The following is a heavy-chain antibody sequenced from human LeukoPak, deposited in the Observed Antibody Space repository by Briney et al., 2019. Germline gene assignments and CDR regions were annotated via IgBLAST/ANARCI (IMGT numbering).Heavy chain of an antibody. CDR2: ISSSGSTI. D-gene: IGHD3-3*01. CDR3: ARDGAGIFGVVAAIDY. J-gene: IGHJ4*02. CDR1: GFTFSDYY. V-gene: IGHV3-11*01. Sequence: GGSLRLSCAASGFTFSDYYMSWIRQAPGKGLEWVSYISSSGSTIYYADSVKGRFTIPRDNAKNSLYLQMNSLRAEDTAVYYCARDGAGIFGVVAAIDYWGQGTLVTVSS.